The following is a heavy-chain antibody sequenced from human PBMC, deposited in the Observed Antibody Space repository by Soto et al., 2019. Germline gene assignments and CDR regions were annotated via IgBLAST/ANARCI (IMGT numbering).Heavy chain of an antibody. J-gene: IGHJ3*02. V-gene: IGHV1-3*01. Sequence: ASVKVSCKASGYTFTSYAMHWVRQAPGQRLEWMGWINAGNGNTKYSQKFQGRVTITRDTSASTAYMELSSLRSEDTAVYYCAGEDVEIGAGAFDIWGQGTMVTVAS. CDR2: INAGNGNT. D-gene: IGHD6-19*01. CDR1: GYTFTSYA. CDR3: AGEDVEIGAGAFDI.